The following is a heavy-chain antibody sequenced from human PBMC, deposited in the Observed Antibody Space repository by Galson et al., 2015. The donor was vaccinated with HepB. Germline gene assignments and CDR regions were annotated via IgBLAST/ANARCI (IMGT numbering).Heavy chain of an antibody. Sequence: SLRLSCAASGFTFSSYGMHWVRQAPGKGLEWVAVIWYDGSNKYYADSVKGRFTISRDNSKNTLYLQMNSLRAEDTAVYYCAKEGSSWYIYYYYGMDVWGQGTTVTVSS. CDR2: IWYDGSNK. D-gene: IGHD6-13*01. V-gene: IGHV3-33*06. CDR3: AKEGSSWYIYYYYGMDV. J-gene: IGHJ6*02. CDR1: GFTFSSYG.